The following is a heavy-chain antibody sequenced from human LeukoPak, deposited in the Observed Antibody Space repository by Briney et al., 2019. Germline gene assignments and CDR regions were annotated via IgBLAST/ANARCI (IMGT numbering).Heavy chain of an antibody. CDR1: GGSISSDTYY. D-gene: IGHD2-15*01. Sequence: SQTLSLTCTVSGGSISSDTYYWSWIRQPGGKGMEWIVRIYASGNTNYNASVKSRVTISIDTSNNQFSLRLSSVIASDTAVYYCAGTRRYCSGGSCYNWFDPWGQGTLVTVSS. J-gene: IGHJ5*02. CDR3: AGTRRYCSGGSCYNWFDP. V-gene: IGHV4-61*02. CDR2: IYASGNT.